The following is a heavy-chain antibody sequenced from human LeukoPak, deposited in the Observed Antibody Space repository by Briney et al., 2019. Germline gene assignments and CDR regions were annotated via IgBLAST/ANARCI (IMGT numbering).Heavy chain of an antibody. D-gene: IGHD2-2*01. CDR3: ARDGCSNTSCYEANSAVYAFDI. CDR1: GFTLGSYS. V-gene: IGHV3-21*01. CDR2: ISSSSSYI. Sequence: GGSLRLSLPASGFTLGSYSWNWVRQAPGKGLEWFSSISSSSSYIYYADSVKGRFTISRDNAKNSLYLQLNSLRAENMALYYCARDGCSNTSCYEANSAVYAFDIWGQGTMVTVSS. J-gene: IGHJ3*02.